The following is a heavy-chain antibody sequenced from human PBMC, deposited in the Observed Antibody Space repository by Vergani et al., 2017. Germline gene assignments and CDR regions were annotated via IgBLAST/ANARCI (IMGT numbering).Heavy chain of an antibody. CDR1: GFTFSSYA. CDR3: ARGPRGVINNWYFDL. V-gene: IGHV3-64*01. Sequence: EVQLVESGGGLVQPGGSLRLSCAASGFTFSSYAMHWVRQAPGKGLEYFSAISSNGGSTYYANSVKGRFTISRDNSKNTLYLQMGSLRAEDMAVYYCARGPRGVINNWYFDLWGRGTLVTVSS. D-gene: IGHD3-10*01. J-gene: IGHJ2*01. CDR2: ISSNGGST.